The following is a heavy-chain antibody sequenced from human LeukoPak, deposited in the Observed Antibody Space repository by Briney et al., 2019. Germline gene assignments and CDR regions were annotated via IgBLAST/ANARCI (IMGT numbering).Heavy chain of an antibody. Sequence: PSETLSLTCTVAGGTISSYHCSWIRQTPGRRLEWIGFSFYTGATNYNPSLKSRVTISVDTSKNQFSLRLNSVTAADTAVYYCARSRDSYSHFVYWGQGILVTVSS. CDR1: GGTISSYH. J-gene: IGHJ4*02. CDR2: SFYTGAT. D-gene: IGHD5-24*01. CDR3: ARSRDSYSHFVY. V-gene: IGHV4-59*01.